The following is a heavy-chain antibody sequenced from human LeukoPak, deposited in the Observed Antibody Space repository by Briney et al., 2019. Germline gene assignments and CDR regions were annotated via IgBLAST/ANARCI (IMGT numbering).Heavy chain of an antibody. CDR3: ARDSRIDAFDI. Sequence: GGSLRLSCAASGFTFSSYSMNWVRQAPGKGLEWVSSISSSSSYIYYADSVKGRFTISRDNAKNSLYLQMNSLRAEDTAVYYCARDSRIDAFDIWGQGTMVTVSS. D-gene: IGHD6-6*01. J-gene: IGHJ3*02. V-gene: IGHV3-21*01. CDR1: GFTFSSYS. CDR2: ISSSSSYI.